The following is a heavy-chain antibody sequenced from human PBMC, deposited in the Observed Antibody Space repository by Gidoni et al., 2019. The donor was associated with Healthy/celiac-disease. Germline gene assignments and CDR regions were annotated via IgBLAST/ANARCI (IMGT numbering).Heavy chain of an antibody. Sequence: QMQLVESGGGVVQPGRSLRLSCAASGFTFSSYAMHWVRQAPGKGLEWVAVISYDGSNKYYADSVKGRFTISRDNSKNTLYLQMNSLRAEDTAVYYCARVKGRKGPYSSSWYGGSIDYWGQGTLVTVSS. CDR1: GFTFSSYA. CDR2: ISYDGSNK. V-gene: IGHV3-30-3*01. CDR3: ARVKGRKGPYSSSWYGGSIDY. D-gene: IGHD6-13*01. J-gene: IGHJ4*02.